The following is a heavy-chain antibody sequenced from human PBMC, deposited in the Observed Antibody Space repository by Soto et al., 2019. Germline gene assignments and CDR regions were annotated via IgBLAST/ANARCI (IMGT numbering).Heavy chain of an antibody. CDR3: ESLFNYYDSRGYAEYHFDD. D-gene: IGHD3-22*01. CDR2: ISYSGST. V-gene: IGHV4-31*03. J-gene: IGHJ4*02. Sequence: QVQLQESGPGLVKPSQTLSLTCTVSGGSLNSGFFWSWVRQQPGKGLEWIGHISYSGSTSYNPSLNSRVTMSVDTSENQFSLKLTSVTASDTAVYYYESLFNYYDSRGYAEYHFDDWGQGTLVTVSS. CDR1: GGSLNSGFF.